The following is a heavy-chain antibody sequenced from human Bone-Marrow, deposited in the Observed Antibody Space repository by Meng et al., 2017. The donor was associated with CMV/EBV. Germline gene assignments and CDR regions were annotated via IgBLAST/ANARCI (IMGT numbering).Heavy chain of an antibody. J-gene: IGHJ4*02. D-gene: IGHD1-1*01. Sequence: SCKASGYTFTRYYMHWARQAPGQALEWMGWINPNSGGTNYAQKFQGWVTMTRDTSISTAYMELSRLRSDDTAVYYCAIEVQQRSFDYWGQGTLVTVSS. V-gene: IGHV1-2*04. CDR3: AIEVQQRSFDY. CDR2: INPNSGGT. CDR1: GYTFTRYY.